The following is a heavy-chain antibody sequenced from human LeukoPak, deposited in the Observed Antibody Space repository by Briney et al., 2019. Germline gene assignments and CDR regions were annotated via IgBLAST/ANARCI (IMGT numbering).Heavy chain of an antibody. Sequence: GGSLRLSCAASGFNFNYYGMDWVRQAPGKGLEWVAGIRYDGSNKWYADSVKGRFTISRDNSKNTLYLQMNSLRAEDTAVYYCARSGDIVVVPAAPLFDPWGQGTLVTVSS. D-gene: IGHD2-2*01. V-gene: IGHV3-30*02. CDR1: GFNFNYYG. J-gene: IGHJ5*02. CDR2: IRYDGSNK. CDR3: ARSGDIVVVPAAPLFDP.